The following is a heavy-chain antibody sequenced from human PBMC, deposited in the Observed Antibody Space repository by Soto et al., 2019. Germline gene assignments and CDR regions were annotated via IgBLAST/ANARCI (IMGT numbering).Heavy chain of an antibody. CDR1: GGAFSSYA. J-gene: IGHJ6*02. CDR2: IIPIFGTA. CDR3: ARAKDSGYDYSYYYYYGMDV. D-gene: IGHD5-12*01. Sequence: SVKVSCKASGGAFSSYAISWVRQAPGQGLEWMGGIIPIFGTANYAQKFQGRVTITADESTSTAYMELSSLRSEDTAVYYCARAKDSGYDYSYYYYYGMDVWGQGTAVTVSS. V-gene: IGHV1-69*13.